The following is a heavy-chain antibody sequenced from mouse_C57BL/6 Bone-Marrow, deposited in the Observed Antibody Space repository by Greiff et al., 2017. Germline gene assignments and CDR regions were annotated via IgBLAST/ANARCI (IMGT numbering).Heavy chain of an antibody. CDR2: IYPRSGNT. D-gene: IGHD1-1*01. CDR1: GYTFTSYG. V-gene: IGHV1-81*01. J-gene: IGHJ3*01. Sequence: VQGVESGAELARPGASVKLSCKASGYTFTSYGISWVKQRTGQGLEWIGEIYPRSGNTYYNEKFKGKATLTADKSSSTAYMELRSLTSEDSAVYFCASPDYYGSSFAYWGQGTLVTVSA. CDR3: ASPDYYGSSFAY.